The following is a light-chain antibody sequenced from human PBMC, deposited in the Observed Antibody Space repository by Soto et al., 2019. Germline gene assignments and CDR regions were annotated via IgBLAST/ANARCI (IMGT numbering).Light chain of an antibody. J-gene: IGKJ2*01. CDR2: AAS. CDR3: QQSYSTPQT. CDR1: QSISSN. Sequence: DIQMTQSPSSLSASVGDRVTITCRASQSISSNVNWYQQKPGKAPKLLIYAASSLQSGVPARFSGSGSGTDFALTISSLQPEDFSTYYCQQSYSTPQTFGQGTKLEIK. V-gene: IGKV1-39*01.